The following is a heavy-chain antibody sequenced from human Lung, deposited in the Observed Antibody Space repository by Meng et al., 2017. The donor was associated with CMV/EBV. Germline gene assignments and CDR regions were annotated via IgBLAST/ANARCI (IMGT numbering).Heavy chain of an antibody. J-gene: IGHJ1*01. CDR2: ISSGGSTI. V-gene: IGHV3-11*01. CDR1: GFTFSDYY. CDR3: ARDIWLYSSSWMGVKH. Sequence: GGSLRLSCAASGFTFSDYYMSWIRQAPGKGLEWVSYISSGGSTIYYADSVKGRFTISRDNAKNSLYLQMNSLRAEDTAVYYCARDIWLYSSSWMGVKHWGQGTLVXVSS. D-gene: IGHD6-13*01.